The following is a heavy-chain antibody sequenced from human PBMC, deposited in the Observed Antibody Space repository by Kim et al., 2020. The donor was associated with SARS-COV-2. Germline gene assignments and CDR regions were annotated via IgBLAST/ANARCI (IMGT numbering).Heavy chain of an antibody. CDR3: ARAFSYYFDRSGSSYY. CDR2: IDTSGST. D-gene: IGHD3-22*01. CDR1: GGSISSYS. Sequence: SETLSLTCTVSGGSISSYSWSWIRQPAGKGLEWFWRIDTSGSTNYNPSLKSRVTMSDYTSKHQFSLMLSAVLAVDTALYYCARAFSYYFDRSGSSYY. V-gene: IGHV4-4*07. J-gene: IGHJ6*01.